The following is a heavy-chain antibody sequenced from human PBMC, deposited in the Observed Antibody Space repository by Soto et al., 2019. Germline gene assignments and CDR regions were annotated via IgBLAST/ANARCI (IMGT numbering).Heavy chain of an antibody. CDR2: INPSNART. D-gene: IGHD3-16*01. CDR1: CYTFTNHG. Sequence: SAEVSFKTSCYTFTNHGINWVRQAPGQGLEWMGWINPSNARTNYAQKSQGRVTMTTDTSTTTAYMDLRSLTYDDTAVYYCEWDRVAGIWGDAFDIWGQGTVVTVSS. V-gene: IGHV1-18*04. CDR3: EWDRVAGIWGDAFDI. J-gene: IGHJ3*02.